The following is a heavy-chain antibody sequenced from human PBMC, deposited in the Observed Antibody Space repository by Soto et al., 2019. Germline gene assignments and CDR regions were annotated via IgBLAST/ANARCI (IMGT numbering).Heavy chain of an antibody. CDR3: AKGAGGSYRGPFDY. Sequence: LRLSCAASGFTFSSYGMHWVRQAPGKGLEWVAVISYDGSNKYYADSVKGRFTTSRDNSKNTLYLQMNSLRAEDTAVYYCAKGAGGSYRGPFDYWGQGTLVTVSS. CDR2: ISYDGSNK. J-gene: IGHJ4*02. CDR1: GFTFSSYG. V-gene: IGHV3-30*18. D-gene: IGHD1-26*01.